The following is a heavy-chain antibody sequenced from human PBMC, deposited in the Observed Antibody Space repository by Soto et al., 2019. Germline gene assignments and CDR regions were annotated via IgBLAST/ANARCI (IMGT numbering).Heavy chain of an antibody. J-gene: IGHJ5*02. D-gene: IGHD1-26*01. CDR3: ARDWWDFPGSYSLFDVRNWFAP. CDR1: GYAFTSYG. CDR2: ISAYNGNT. Sequence: ASVKVSCKASGYAFTSYGISWVRQAPGQGLEWMGWISAYNGNTNYAQKLQGRVTMTTDTSTSTAYMELRSLRSDDTAVYYCARDWWDFPGSYSLFDVRNWFAPWGQGTLVTVSP. V-gene: IGHV1-18*01.